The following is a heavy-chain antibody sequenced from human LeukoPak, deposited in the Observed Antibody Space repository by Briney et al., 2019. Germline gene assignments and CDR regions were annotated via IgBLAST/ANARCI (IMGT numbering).Heavy chain of an antibody. Sequence: GGSLRLSCAASGLTFSSYWMRWVRQAPGKGLEWVANIKQDGSEKYYVDSVKGRFTISRDNAKNSLYLQMNSLRAEDTAVYYCARERGYFVYWGQGTLVTVSS. CDR3: ARERGYFVY. CDR2: IKQDGSEK. D-gene: IGHD3-10*01. V-gene: IGHV3-7*01. J-gene: IGHJ4*02. CDR1: GLTFSSYW.